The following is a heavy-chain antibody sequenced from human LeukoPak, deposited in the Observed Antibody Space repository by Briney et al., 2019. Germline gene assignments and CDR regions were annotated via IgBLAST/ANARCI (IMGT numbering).Heavy chain of an antibody. CDR1: GFTFSSYG. V-gene: IGHV3-33*01. J-gene: IGHJ4*02. D-gene: IGHD3-10*01. CDR2: IWYDGSNK. CDR3: ARDPSLLWFGESHYYFDY. Sequence: GRSLRLPCAASGFTFSSYGMHWVRQAPGKGLEWVAVIWYDGSNKYYADSVKGRFTISRDNSKNTLYLQMNSLRAEDTAVYYGARDPSLLWFGESHYYFDYWGQGALVTVSS.